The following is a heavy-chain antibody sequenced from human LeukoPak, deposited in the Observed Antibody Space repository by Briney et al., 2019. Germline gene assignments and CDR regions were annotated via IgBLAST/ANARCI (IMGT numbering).Heavy chain of an antibody. CDR2: INWNGGST. V-gene: IGHV3-20*04. Sequence: GXSLXLSCAASGFTFDDYXXSWVRQAPGXXLEXVSGINWNGGSTGYADSVKGRFTISRDNAKNSLYLQMNSLRAEDTAVYYCARDSWGGFGELSRYFDYWGQGTLVTVSS. D-gene: IGHD3-10*01. J-gene: IGHJ4*02. CDR3: ARDSWGGFGELSRYFDY. CDR1: GFTFDDYX.